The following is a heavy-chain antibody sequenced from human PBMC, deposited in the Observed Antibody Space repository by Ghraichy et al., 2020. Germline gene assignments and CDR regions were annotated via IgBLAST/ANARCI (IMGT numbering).Heavy chain of an antibody. V-gene: IGHV3-7*01. CDR1: GFTFSSHW. J-gene: IGHJ4*02. CDR2: IKQDGSEK. Sequence: GESLNISCAASGFTFSSHWMSWVRQAPGKGLEWVANIKQDGSEKYYVDSVKGRFTISRDNAKNSLYLQMNSLRAEDTAVYYCARMLYSGYVGWNYWGQGTLVTVSS. CDR3: ARMLYSGYVGWNY. D-gene: IGHD5-12*01.